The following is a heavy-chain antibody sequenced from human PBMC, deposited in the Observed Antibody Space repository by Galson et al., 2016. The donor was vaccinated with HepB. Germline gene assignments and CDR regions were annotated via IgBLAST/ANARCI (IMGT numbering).Heavy chain of an antibody. J-gene: IGHJ6*02. CDR3: ARDLTGIYGMDV. CDR2: ISYDGSNK. Sequence: SLRLSCAASGFTFSSYAMHWVRQAPGKGLEWVAVISYDGSNKYYADSVKGRFTIPRDNSKNTLYLQMNSLRAEDTAVYYCARDLTGIYGMDVWGQGTTVTVSS. V-gene: IGHV3-30-3*01. D-gene: IGHD1-20*01. CDR1: GFTFSSYA.